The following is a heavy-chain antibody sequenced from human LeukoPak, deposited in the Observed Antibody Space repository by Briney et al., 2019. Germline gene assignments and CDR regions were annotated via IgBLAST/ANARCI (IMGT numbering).Heavy chain of an antibody. Sequence: GGSLRLSCAASGFTFNTYSVNWVRQAPGKGLVWVSRINSDGSTTSYADSVKGRFTISRDNAKNTLYLQMNSLRAEDTAVYYCARGPYSGSATYYNDYWGQGTLVTVSS. J-gene: IGHJ4*02. CDR1: GFTFNTYS. D-gene: IGHD3-10*01. CDR2: INSDGSTT. V-gene: IGHV3-74*01. CDR3: ARGPYSGSATYYNDY.